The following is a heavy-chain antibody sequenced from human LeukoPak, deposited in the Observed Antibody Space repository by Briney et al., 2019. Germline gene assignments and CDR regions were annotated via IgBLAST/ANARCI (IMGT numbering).Heavy chain of an antibody. CDR3: ARDLSSSWFHYYYYYMDV. V-gene: IGHV1-2*02. J-gene: IGHJ6*03. Sequence: ASVKVSCTASGYTFTGYFMHWVRQAPGQGLEWMGWINPNSGGTASVQKFQGRVTMTRDTSISTAYMELSRLRSDDTAVYYCARDLSSSWFHYYYYYMDVWGKGTTVTISS. D-gene: IGHD6-13*01. CDR2: INPNSGGT. CDR1: GYTFTGYF.